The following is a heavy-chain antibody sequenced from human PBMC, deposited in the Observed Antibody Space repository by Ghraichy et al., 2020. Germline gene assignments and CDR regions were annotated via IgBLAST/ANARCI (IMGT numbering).Heavy chain of an antibody. CDR2: IYYSGIT. CDR1: GGSISSYY. CDR3: AREGYCSGGSCYRLGRFDP. D-gene: IGHD2-15*01. Sequence: SETLSLTCTVSGGSISSYYWSWIRQPPGKGLEWIGYIYYSGITNYKSSLKSRVTISVDTSKNQFSLKLSSVTAADTAIYYCAREGYCSGGSCYRLGRFDPWGQGTLVSVSS. J-gene: IGHJ5*02. V-gene: IGHV4-59*01.